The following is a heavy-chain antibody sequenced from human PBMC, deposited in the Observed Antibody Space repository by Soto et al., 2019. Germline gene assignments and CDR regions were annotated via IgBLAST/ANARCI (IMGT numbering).Heavy chain of an antibody. CDR2: IYYSGST. V-gene: IGHV4-39*01. J-gene: IGHJ5*02. Sequence: PSETLSLTCTVSGGSISSSSYYWGWIRQPPGKGLEWIGSIYYSGSTYYNPSLKSRVTISVDTSKNQFSLKLGSVTAADTAVYYCARQWRDNFWSGPGWWFDPWGQGTLITVSS. CDR1: GGSISSSSYY. D-gene: IGHD3-3*01. CDR3: ARQWRDNFWSGPGWWFDP.